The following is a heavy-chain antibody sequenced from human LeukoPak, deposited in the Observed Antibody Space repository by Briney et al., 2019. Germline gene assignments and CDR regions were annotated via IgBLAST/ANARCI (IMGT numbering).Heavy chain of an antibody. V-gene: IGHV3-9*01. CDR1: GFTFDDYA. J-gene: IGHJ4*02. Sequence: GGSLRLSCAASGFTFDDYAMHWVRQAPGKGLEWASGISWNSGSIGYADSVKGRFTISRDNAKNSLYLQMNSLRAEDTALYYCAKTRTYDYGDYFDYWGQGTLVTVSS. CDR3: AKTRTYDYGDYFDY. CDR2: ISWNSGSI. D-gene: IGHD4-17*01.